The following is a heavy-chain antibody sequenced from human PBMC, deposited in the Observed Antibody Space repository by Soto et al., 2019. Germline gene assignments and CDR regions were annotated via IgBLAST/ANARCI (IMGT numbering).Heavy chain of an antibody. Sequence: GESLKISCAASGFTFSSYAMSWVRQAPGKGLEWVSAISGSGGSTYYADSVKGRFTISRDNSKNTLYLQMNSLRAEDTAVYYCAKDTGPYYDDAFDIWGQGTMVTVSS. J-gene: IGHJ3*02. V-gene: IGHV3-23*01. D-gene: IGHD3-22*01. CDR2: ISGSGGST. CDR3: AKDTGPYYDDAFDI. CDR1: GFTFSSYA.